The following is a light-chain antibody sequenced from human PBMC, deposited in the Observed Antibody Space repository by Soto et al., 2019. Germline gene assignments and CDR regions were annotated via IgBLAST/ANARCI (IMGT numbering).Light chain of an antibody. J-gene: IGKJ1*01. V-gene: IGKV3-15*01. CDR2: GAS. Sequence: EIVMTQSPVTLSVSPGERATLSCRASQSVSSDLAWYHQKPGQAPRLLIYGASTRATGIPARFSGSGSGTEFTLTINSLQSEDFAIYYCQQYNNWPGTFGQGTKVDIK. CDR1: QSVSSD. CDR3: QQYNNWPGT.